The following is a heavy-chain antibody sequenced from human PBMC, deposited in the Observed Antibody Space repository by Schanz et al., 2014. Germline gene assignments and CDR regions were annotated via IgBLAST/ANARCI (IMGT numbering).Heavy chain of an antibody. Sequence: VPLVESGGGVVQPGRSLRLSCAAYGFTLSSYAMHWVRQAPGKGLEWVAVISYDGSNKYYADSVKGRFTISRDNSKNTLYLQMNTLRAEDTAVYYCARDSRPNYDFLTAYYSIDYWGQGTLVTVSS. CDR3: ARDSRPNYDFLTAYYSIDY. CDR1: GFTLSSYA. J-gene: IGHJ4*02. V-gene: IGHV3-30-3*01. D-gene: IGHD3-9*01. CDR2: ISYDGSNK.